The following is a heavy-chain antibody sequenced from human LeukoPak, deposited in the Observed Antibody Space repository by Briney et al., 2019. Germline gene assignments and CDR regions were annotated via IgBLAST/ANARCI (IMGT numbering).Heavy chain of an antibody. CDR2: ISHDGRTK. Sequence: PGKSLTLSCVVSGFNFDNFAMHWVRQPLGKGLEWVAVISHDGRTKYYADSMKGRITISRDNSKNTLYLQMNSLRAEDTAVYYCAKDQRWLQWVDYWGQGTLVTVSS. J-gene: IGHJ4*02. CDR3: AKDQRWLQWVDY. D-gene: IGHD5-24*01. V-gene: IGHV3-30*04. CDR1: GFNFDNFA.